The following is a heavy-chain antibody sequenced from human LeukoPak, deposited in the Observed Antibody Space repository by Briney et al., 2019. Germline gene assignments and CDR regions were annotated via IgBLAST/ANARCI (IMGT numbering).Heavy chain of an antibody. J-gene: IGHJ4*02. CDR1: GFTFSSYA. V-gene: IGHV3-64D*09. CDR3: VKDRYSGSYLLDY. Sequence: GGSLRLSCSASGFTFSSYAMHWVHQAQGQGLEYVSAISSNGGSTYYADSVKGRFTISRDNSKNTLYLQMSSLRAEDTAVYYCVKDRYSGSYLLDYWGQGTLVTVSS. D-gene: IGHD1-26*01. CDR2: ISSNGGST.